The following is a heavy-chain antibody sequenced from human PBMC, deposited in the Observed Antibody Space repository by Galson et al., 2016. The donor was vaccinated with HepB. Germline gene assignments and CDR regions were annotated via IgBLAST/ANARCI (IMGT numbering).Heavy chain of an antibody. D-gene: IGHD3-22*01. CDR2: IYYSAST. CDR1: GGTMWSYY. J-gene: IGHJ3*01. V-gene: IGHV4-59*12. Sequence: SETLSLTCTVSGGTMWSYYWSWIRQSPGQGLEWIGSIYYSASTYYNPSLRGRLTISIDTSNNQLSLSLTSVTAADTAVYYCARTGLNTITTIVLWGQGTMVTVSS. CDR3: ARTGLNTITTIVL.